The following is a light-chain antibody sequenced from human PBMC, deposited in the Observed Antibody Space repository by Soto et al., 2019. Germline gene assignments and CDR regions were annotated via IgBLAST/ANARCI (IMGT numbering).Light chain of an antibody. V-gene: IGKV3D-20*02. Sequence: IVLTQSPATLSVCPGERASLSCGASQNVSSNLLVWYQQHPGQAPRLLIYGASSRATGIPDRFSGSGSGTDFTLTISSLEPEDFAVYYCQQRSNWLITFGQGTRLEIK. CDR1: QNVSSNL. J-gene: IGKJ5*01. CDR2: GAS. CDR3: QQRSNWLIT.